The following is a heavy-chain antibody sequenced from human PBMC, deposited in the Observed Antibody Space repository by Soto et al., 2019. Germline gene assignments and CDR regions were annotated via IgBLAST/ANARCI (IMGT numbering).Heavy chain of an antibody. V-gene: IGHV3-21*01. CDR3: ARDMAQDIVVVVAATEGTPYGMDV. J-gene: IGHJ6*02. CDR1: GFTFSSYS. Sequence: LRLSCAASGFTFSSYSMNWVRQAPGKGLGWVSSISSSSSYIYYADSVKGRFTISRDNAKNSLYLQMNSLRAEDTAVYYCARDMAQDIVVVVAATEGTPYGMDVWGQGTTVTVSS. D-gene: IGHD2-15*01. CDR2: ISSSSSYI.